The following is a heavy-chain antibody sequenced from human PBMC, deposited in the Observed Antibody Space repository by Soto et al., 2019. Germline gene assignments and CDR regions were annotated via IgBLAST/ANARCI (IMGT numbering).Heavy chain of an antibody. V-gene: IGHV3-23*01. Sequence: PGGSLRLSCAASGFTFSSYAMSWVRQAPGKGLEWVSAISGSGGSTYYADSVKGRFATSRDNSKNTLYLQMNSLRAEDTAVYYCAKLPHRNELTVATDYWGQGTLVTVSS. J-gene: IGHJ4*02. CDR1: GFTFSSYA. CDR3: AKLPHRNELTVATDY. CDR2: ISGSGGST. D-gene: IGHD1-26*01.